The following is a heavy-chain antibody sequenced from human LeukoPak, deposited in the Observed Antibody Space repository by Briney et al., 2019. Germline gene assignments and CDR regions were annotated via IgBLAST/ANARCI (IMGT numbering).Heavy chain of an antibody. J-gene: IGHJ4*02. CDR2: IYHSGST. Sequence: SETLSLTCTVSGGSISYYYWSWIRQPPGKGLEWIGYIYHSGSTNYNPSLKSRVTISIDTSKNQFSLKLSSVTAADTAVYYCARVASGGTVYFDYWGQGTPVTVSS. D-gene: IGHD6-13*01. CDR1: GGSISYYY. V-gene: IGHV4-59*01. CDR3: ARVASGGTVYFDY.